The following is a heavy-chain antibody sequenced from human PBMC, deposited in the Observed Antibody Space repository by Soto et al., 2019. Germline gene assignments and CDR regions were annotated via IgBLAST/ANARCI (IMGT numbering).Heavy chain of an antibody. V-gene: IGHV4-30-2*01. J-gene: IGHJ4*02. CDR2: IYHSGST. D-gene: IGHD3-16*01. CDR1: GGSISSGGYS. Sequence: PSETLSLTCVVSGGSISSGGYSWSWIRQPPGKGLEWIGYIYHSGSTYYKPSLKSRVTISVDRSKNQFSLKLSSVTAADTAVYYCAKGGSTSGFDYWGKGTLVTVSS. CDR3: AKGGSTSGFDY.